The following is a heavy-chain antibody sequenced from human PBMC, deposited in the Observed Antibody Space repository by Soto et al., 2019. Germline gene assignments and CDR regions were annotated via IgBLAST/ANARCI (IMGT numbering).Heavy chain of an antibody. V-gene: IGHV1-69*08. CDR1: GGTFSSYT. J-gene: IGHJ4*02. CDR2: IIPILGIA. CDR3: ARDTRGGSGQVDY. Sequence: QVQLVQSGAEVKKPGSSVKVSCKASGGTFSSYTISWVRQAPGQGLEWMGRIIPILGIANYAQKFQGRVTITAEKSTSTAYMELSSLRSEDTAVYYCARDTRGGSGQVDYWGQGTLVTVSS. D-gene: IGHD3-10*01.